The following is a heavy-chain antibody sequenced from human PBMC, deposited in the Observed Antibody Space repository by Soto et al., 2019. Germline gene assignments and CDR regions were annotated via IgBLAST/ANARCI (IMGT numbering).Heavy chain of an antibody. CDR1: GFPFSSYG. CDR2: IWYDGSTK. Sequence: QVQLVESGGGVFQPGRSLRLSCAASGFPFSSYGMHWVRQAPGKGLEWVSLIWYDGSTKYYADSVGGRFTISRDKSKNMLLLQMTSRRAEDTAFYYCSRGEGFGHYWGQGTMVTVSS. J-gene: IGHJ3*01. V-gene: IGHV3-33*01. CDR3: SRGEGFGHY. D-gene: IGHD3-10*01.